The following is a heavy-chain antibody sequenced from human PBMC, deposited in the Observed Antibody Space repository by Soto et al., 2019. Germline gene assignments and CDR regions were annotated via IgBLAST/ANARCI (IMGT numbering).Heavy chain of an antibody. CDR3: ARRTSLVLPAGGDY. V-gene: IGHV5-51*01. CDR2: IYPRDSDT. J-gene: IGHJ4*02. Sequence: GESLKISCKASGYSFTTSWIVWVRQMPGKGLEWMGIIYPRDSDTRYSPSFQGQVTISADKSISTAYLQWSSLKASDTAMYFCARRTSLVLPAGGDYWGQGTLVTVSS. CDR1: GYSFTTSW. D-gene: IGHD1-1*01.